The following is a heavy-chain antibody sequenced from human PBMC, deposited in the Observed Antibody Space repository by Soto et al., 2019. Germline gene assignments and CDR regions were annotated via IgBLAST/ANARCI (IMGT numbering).Heavy chain of an antibody. CDR1: GGGNLRDYR. D-gene: IGHD2-8*02. CDR3: ARVKTTVAPRWCFHP. J-gene: IGHJ5*02. Sequence: GASVKVSCKASGGGNLRDYRTTWVRRAPGQGLEWMGGIIPKLGSANYAQNFQGRVTITADASTNTAYMELRSLRSDDTAVYYCARVKTTVAPRWCFHPWGQGTLVTLSS. V-gene: IGHV1-69*13. CDR2: IIPKLGSA.